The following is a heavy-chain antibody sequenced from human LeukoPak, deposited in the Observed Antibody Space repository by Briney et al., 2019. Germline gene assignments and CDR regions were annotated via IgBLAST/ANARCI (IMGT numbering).Heavy chain of an antibody. CDR2: MNPNSGNT. CDR3: ARTGGSSWPYCYYGMDV. CDR1: GYTFTSYD. Sequence: ASVKVSCKASGYTFTSYDINWVRQATGQGLEWMGWMNPNSGNTGYAQKFQGRVTMTRNTSISTAYMELSSLRSEDTAVYYCARTGGSSWPYCYYGMDVWGQGTTVTVSS. V-gene: IGHV1-8*01. D-gene: IGHD6-13*01. J-gene: IGHJ6*02.